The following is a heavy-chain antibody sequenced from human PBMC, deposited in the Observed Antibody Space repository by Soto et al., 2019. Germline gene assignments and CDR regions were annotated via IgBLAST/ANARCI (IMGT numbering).Heavy chain of an antibody. D-gene: IGHD6-13*01. V-gene: IGHV1-69*13. CDR2: IIPIFGTA. Sequence: SVKVSCKASGGTFSSYAISWVRQAPGQGLGWMGGIIPIFGTANYAQKFQGRVTITADESTSTAYMELSSLRSEDTAVYYCARTHFSSRTLYFDYWGQGTLVTVSS. CDR1: GGTFSSYA. CDR3: ARTHFSSRTLYFDY. J-gene: IGHJ4*02.